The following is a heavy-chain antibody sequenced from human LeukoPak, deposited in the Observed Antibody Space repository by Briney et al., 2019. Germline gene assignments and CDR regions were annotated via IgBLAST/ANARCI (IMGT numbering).Heavy chain of an antibody. Sequence: GGSLRLSCAASGFTVSTNDMTWVRQAPGKGLEWVSVLYSDGNTKYADSVQGQFTISRDNSKNTPYLEMNSLSPDDTAVYYCARGVEPLAANTLAYWGQGTLVTVSS. CDR3: ARGVEPLAANTLAY. D-gene: IGHD1-14*01. CDR2: LYSDGNT. V-gene: IGHV3-53*01. CDR1: GFTVSTND. J-gene: IGHJ4*02.